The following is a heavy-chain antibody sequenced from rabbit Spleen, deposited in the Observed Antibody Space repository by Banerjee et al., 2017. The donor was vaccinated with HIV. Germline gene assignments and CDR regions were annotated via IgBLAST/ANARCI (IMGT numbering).Heavy chain of an antibody. D-gene: IGHD1-1*01. CDR1: GFSFSSGYD. CDR3: AREDVGGSVSL. CDR2: IYTGSDNT. J-gene: IGHJ4*01. Sequence: QSLEESGGDLVKPGASLTLTCKASGFSFSSGYDMCWVRQAPGKGLEWIGCIYTGSDNTDYANWAKGRFTISSDNAQNTVDLQIDSLTAADTATYFCAREDVGGSVSLWGPGTLVTVS. V-gene: IGHV1S40*01.